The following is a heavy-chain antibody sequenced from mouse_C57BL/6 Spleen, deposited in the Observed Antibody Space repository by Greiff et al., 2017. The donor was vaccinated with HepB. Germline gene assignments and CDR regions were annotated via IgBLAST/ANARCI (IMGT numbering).Heavy chain of an antibody. V-gene: IGHV1-82*01. J-gene: IGHJ1*03. CDR3: ARFGYWYFDV. CDR2: IYPGDGDT. CDR1: GYAFSSSW. Sequence: QVHVKQSGPELVKPGASVKISCKASGYAFSSSWMNWVKQRPGKGLEWIGRIYPGDGDTNYNGKFKGKATLTADKSSSTAYMQLSSLTSEDSAVYFCARFGYWYFDVWGTGTTVTVSS.